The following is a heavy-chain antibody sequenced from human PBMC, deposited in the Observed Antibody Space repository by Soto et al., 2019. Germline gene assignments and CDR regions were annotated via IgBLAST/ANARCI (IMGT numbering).Heavy chain of an antibody. CDR1: GGTFSSYA. V-gene: IGHV1-69*06. J-gene: IGHJ5*02. D-gene: IGHD2-15*01. Sequence: QVQLVQSGAEVKKPGSSVKVSCKASGGTFSSYAISWVRQAPGQGLEWMGGIIPIFGTANYAQKFQGRVTITADKSTSTAYIELSSLRSEDTAVYYCARDLGYCSGGSCYVRGWFDPWGQGTLVTVSS. CDR2: IIPIFGTA. CDR3: ARDLGYCSGGSCYVRGWFDP.